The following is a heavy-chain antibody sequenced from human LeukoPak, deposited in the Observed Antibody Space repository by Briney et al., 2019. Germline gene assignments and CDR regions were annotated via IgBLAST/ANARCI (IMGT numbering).Heavy chain of an antibody. CDR2: INHRGST. D-gene: IGHD3-3*01. V-gene: IGHV4-34*01. CDR3: ARPRSAYPGDFDY. CDR1: GGSFRGYY. J-gene: IGHJ4*02. Sequence: SETLSLTCAVYGGSFRGYYWSWIRQPPGKGLEWIGEINHRGSTKYNPSLKSRVTISVDTSKNQFSLNLRSATAADTAVYYCARPRSAYPGDFDYWGQGTLVTVSS.